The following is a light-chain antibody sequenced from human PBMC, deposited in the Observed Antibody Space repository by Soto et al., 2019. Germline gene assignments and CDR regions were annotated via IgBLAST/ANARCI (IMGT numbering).Light chain of an antibody. J-gene: IGKJ4*01. Sequence: EIVMTQSPATLSVSPWEGATFSCXASQSINTKIAWYQLKPGQAPRLLIYDASSRATGIPDRFSGGGSGTDFTLTISRLEPEDFAVYYCQQFSSYPLTFGGGTKVDIK. V-gene: IGKV3-20*01. CDR3: QQFSSYPLT. CDR2: DAS. CDR1: QSINTK.